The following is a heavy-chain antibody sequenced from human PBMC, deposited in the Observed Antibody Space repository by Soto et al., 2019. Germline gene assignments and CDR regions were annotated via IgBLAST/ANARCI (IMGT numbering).Heavy chain of an antibody. CDR2: IYYSGST. D-gene: IGHD2-2*01. J-gene: IGHJ3*02. CDR3: VAYCSSTSCLWAFDI. V-gene: IGHV4-39*01. CDR1: GGSISSSSYY. Sequence: QLQLQESGPGPVKPSETLSLTCTVSGGSISSSSYYWGWIRQPPGKGLEWIGSIYYSGSTYYNPSLKSRVTISVDTSKNQFSLKLSSVTAADTAVYYCVAYCSSTSCLWAFDIWGQGTMVTVSS.